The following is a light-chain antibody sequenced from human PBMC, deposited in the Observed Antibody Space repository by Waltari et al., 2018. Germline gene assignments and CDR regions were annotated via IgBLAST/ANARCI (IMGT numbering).Light chain of an antibody. CDR3: SSYAGSDNFVI. CDR2: EVS. Sequence: QSALTQPPSASGSPGPSVTISCTGTSSDVAGYNYGSWYQQHPGKAPKLMIYEVSNRPSGVPDRFSGSKSGNTASLTVSGLQAEDEADYYCSSYAGSDNFVIFGGGTKLTVL. J-gene: IGLJ2*01. CDR1: SSDVAGYNY. V-gene: IGLV2-8*01.